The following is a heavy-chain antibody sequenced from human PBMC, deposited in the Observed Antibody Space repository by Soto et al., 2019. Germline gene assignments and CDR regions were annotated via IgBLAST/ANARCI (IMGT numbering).Heavy chain of an antibody. CDR2: INPKNGGT. Sequence: GASVKVSCKASGYTFTDYYMHWVRQAPGLGLEWVGWINPKNGGTNYAQNFQGRVTLTRGISKSTLYLQMNSLSTEDTALYYCAKVSGPYTSGRYDHWGQGTLVTVSS. CDR1: GYTFTDYY. J-gene: IGHJ5*02. D-gene: IGHD6-19*01. V-gene: IGHV1-2*02. CDR3: AKVSGPYTSGRYDH.